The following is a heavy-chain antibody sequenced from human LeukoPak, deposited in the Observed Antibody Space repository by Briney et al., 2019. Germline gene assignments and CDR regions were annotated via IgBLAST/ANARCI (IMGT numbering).Heavy chain of an antibody. CDR1: GGSISSSSYY. Sequence: SETLSLTCTVSGGSISSSSYYWGWIRQPPGKGLEWIGSIYYSGSTYYNPSLKSRVTISVDASKNQFSLKLSSVPAADTAVYYCARDPLAVVAATPPKTDAFDIWGQGTMVTVSS. J-gene: IGHJ3*02. CDR3: ARDPLAVVAATPPKTDAFDI. V-gene: IGHV4-39*07. CDR2: IYYSGST. D-gene: IGHD2-15*01.